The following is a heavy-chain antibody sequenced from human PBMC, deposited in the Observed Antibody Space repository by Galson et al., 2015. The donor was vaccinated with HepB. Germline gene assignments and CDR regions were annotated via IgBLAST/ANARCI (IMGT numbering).Heavy chain of an antibody. D-gene: IGHD3-16*01. J-gene: IGHJ4*02. CDR2: TYYRSKWYN. CDR1: GDSVSSNSAA. V-gene: IGHV6-1*01. Sequence: CAISGDSVSSNSAAWNWIRQSPSRGLEWLGRTYYRSKWYNDYAVSVKSRITINPDTSKNQFSLQLNSVTPEDTAVYYCARSTYYDYVWGRYGAGSWGQGTLVTVSS. CDR3: ARSTYYDYVWGRYGAGS.